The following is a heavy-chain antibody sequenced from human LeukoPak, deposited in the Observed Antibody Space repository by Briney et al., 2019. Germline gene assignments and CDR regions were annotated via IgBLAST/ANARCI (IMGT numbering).Heavy chain of an antibody. CDR2: IYYSGST. V-gene: IGHV4-59*01. CDR3: ALGYCSGGSCFDY. D-gene: IGHD2-15*01. CDR1: GGSISSYY. Sequence: SETLSLTCTVSGGSISSYYWSWIRQPPGKGLEWIGYIYYSGSTNYNPSLKSRVTISVDTSKNQFSLKLSSVTAADTAVYYCALGYCSGGSCFDYWGQGTLVTVS. J-gene: IGHJ4*02.